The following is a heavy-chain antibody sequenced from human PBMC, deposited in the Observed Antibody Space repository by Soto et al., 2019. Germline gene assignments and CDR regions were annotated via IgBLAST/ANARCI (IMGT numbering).Heavy chain of an antibody. D-gene: IGHD1-26*01. CDR1: GGSMSSSNW. V-gene: IGHV4-4*02. CDR3: ARSEATGLDY. Sequence: QVQLQESGPGLVKPSGTLSLTCTVSGGSMSSSNWWNWVRQSPGKGLEWIGEAHHSGRTNYNPSLKSRVTISVXXSXNHFSLKLSSVXXADTAVYYCARSEATGLDYWGQGTLVTVSS. CDR2: AHHSGRT. J-gene: IGHJ4*02.